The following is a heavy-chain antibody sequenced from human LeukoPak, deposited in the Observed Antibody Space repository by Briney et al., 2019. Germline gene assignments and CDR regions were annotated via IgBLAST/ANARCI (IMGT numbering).Heavy chain of an antibody. D-gene: IGHD3-22*01. CDR1: GFTFSSYA. Sequence: GGSLRLSCAASGFTFSSYATSWVRQAPGKGLEWVSAISGSGGSTYYADSVKGRFTISRDNSKNTLYLQMNSLRAEDTAVYYCAKGFDSSGYSTNDYWGQGTLVTVSS. CDR3: AKGFDSSGYSTNDY. V-gene: IGHV3-23*01. CDR2: ISGSGGST. J-gene: IGHJ4*02.